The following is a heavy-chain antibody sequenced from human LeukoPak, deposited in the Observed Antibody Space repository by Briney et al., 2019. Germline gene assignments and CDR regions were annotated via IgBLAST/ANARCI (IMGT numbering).Heavy chain of an antibody. Sequence: GGSLRLSCAASGFTVSSNYMTWVRPAPGKGLEWVSVIHKNAITYYADIVKGRFTISRDNSKNIVFLQMNSVRAEDTAVYYCARSLRVRGVPDYMDVWGRGTTVTVSS. D-gene: IGHD3-10*01. CDR2: IHKNAIT. CDR3: ARSLRVRGVPDYMDV. J-gene: IGHJ6*03. V-gene: IGHV3-53*01. CDR1: GFTVSSNY.